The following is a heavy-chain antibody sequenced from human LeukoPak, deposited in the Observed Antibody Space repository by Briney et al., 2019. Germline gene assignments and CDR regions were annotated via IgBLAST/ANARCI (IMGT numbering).Heavy chain of an antibody. CDR1: GFTVSSNY. D-gene: IGHD3-10*01. V-gene: IGHV3-66*01. Sequence: GGSLRLSCAASGFTVSSNYMSWVRQAPGEGLEWVSVIYSGGSTYYADSVKGRFTISRDNSKNTLYLQMNSLRAEDTAVYYCAVTYGSGSYYTLVGSPYYFDYWGQGTLVTVSS. CDR3: AVTYGSGSYYTLVGSPYYFDY. J-gene: IGHJ4*02. CDR2: IYSGGST.